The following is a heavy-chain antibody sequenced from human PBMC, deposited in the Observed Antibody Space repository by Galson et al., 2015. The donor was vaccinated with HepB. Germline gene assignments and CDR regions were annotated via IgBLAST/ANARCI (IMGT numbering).Heavy chain of an antibody. V-gene: IGHV4-31*03. CDR1: GGSISSGGYY. D-gene: IGHD4-17*01. CDR3: ARDQDGDYGWGWFDP. Sequence: TLSLTCTVSGGSISSGGYYWSWIRQHPGKGLEWIGYIYYSGSTYYNPSLKSRVTISVDTSKNQFSLKLSSVTAADTAVYYCARDQDGDYGWGWFDPWGQGTLVTVSS. J-gene: IGHJ5*02. CDR2: IYYSGST.